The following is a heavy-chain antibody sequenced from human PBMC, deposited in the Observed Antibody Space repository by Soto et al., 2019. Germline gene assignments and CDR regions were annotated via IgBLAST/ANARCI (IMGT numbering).Heavy chain of an antibody. V-gene: IGHV3-74*01. CDR2: INSGGSSI. Sequence: EVQLVESGGGVVQPGGSRRLSCVASGFSFSTWMHWVRQAPGKGLEWVSRINSGGSSISYAEFVKGRFTVSRDNVKNTLYLQIDSLTVEDTAVYYCTRGARGYGNFDSWGQGVLLTVS. D-gene: IGHD5-12*01. CDR1: GFSFSTW. CDR3: TRGARGYGNFDS. J-gene: IGHJ4*02.